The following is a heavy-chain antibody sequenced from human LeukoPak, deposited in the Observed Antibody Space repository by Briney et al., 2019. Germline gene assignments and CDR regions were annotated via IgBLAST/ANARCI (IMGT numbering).Heavy chain of an antibody. J-gene: IGHJ3*02. CDR1: GFTFNNYA. D-gene: IGHD1-7*01. CDR2: ISGGGST. Sequence: GGSLRLSCAAPGFTFNNYAMTWVRQAPGKGLEWVSAISGGGSTYYADSVKGRFTISRDNSKNTLYLQMNSLRAEDTAVYYCAKDDRITGTTREAFDIWGQGTMVTVSS. CDR3: AKDDRITGTTREAFDI. V-gene: IGHV3-23*01.